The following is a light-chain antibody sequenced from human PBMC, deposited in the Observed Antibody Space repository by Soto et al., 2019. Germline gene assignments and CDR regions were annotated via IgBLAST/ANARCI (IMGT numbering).Light chain of an antibody. CDR3: QQYGTSPPALT. CDR2: GAS. Sequence: DIVLTQSPGTLSLPPGERAILSCSASQSVSSSHLAWYQQKPGQAPRLLIYGASSRATGIPDRFSGSGSGTDFTLTISGLEPEDFAVYYCQQYGTSPPALTFGGGTKVDIK. J-gene: IGKJ4*01. V-gene: IGKV3-20*01. CDR1: QSVSSSH.